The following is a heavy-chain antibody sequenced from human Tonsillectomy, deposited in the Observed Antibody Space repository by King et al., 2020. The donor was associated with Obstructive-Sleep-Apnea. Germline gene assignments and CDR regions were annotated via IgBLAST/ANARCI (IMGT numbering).Heavy chain of an antibody. CDR3: ATYGDYPGSSFDY. CDR2: ISYDGSDK. Sequence: QLVQSGGGVVQPGGSLRLSCAASGFTFSTYEMRWVRQAPGKGLEWVAVISYDGSDKYYADSVKGRFTISRDNSKNTLSLQMNSLTTEDTAVFYCATYGDYPGSSFDYWGQGTLVTVSS. V-gene: IGHV3-30*04. J-gene: IGHJ4*02. CDR1: GFTFSTYE. D-gene: IGHD4-17*01.